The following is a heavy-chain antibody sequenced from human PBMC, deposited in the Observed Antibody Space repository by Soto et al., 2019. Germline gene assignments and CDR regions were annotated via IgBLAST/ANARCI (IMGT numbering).Heavy chain of an antibody. V-gene: IGHV4-59*01. J-gene: IGHJ4*02. CDR2: IYYSGST. Sequence: QVQLQESGPGLVKPSETLSLTCTVSGGSISSYYWSWIRQPPGKGLEWIGYIYYSGSTNYNPSLKGRVTISVDTSKNQFSLKLSSVTAADTAVYYCAKAEGDVIDYWGQGTLVTVSS. CDR3: AKAEGDVIDY. CDR1: GGSISSYY.